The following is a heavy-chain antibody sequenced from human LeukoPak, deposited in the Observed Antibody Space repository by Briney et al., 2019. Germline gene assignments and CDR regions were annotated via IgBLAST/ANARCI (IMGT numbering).Heavy chain of an antibody. CDR2: IYHSGST. Sequence: SETLSLTCAVSGGSISSGGYSWSWIRQPPGKGLEWIGYIYHSGSTYYNPSLKSRVTISVDRSKNQFSLKLSSVTAADTAVYYCARCAGPVETDWGQGTLVTVSS. D-gene: IGHD2-21*02. CDR1: GGSISSGGYS. V-gene: IGHV4-30-2*01. CDR3: ARCAGPVETD. J-gene: IGHJ4*02.